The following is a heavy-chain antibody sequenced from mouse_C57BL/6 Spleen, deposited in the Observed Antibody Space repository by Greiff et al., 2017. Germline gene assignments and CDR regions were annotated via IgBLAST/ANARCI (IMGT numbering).Heavy chain of an antibody. J-gene: IGHJ3*01. D-gene: IGHD2-4*01. Sequence: ESGPGLVKPSQSLSLTCSVTGYSITSGYYWNWIRQFPGNKLEWMGYISYDGSNNYNPSLKNRISITRDTSKNQFFLKLNSVTTEDTATYYCARDDDYGAYGGQGTLVTVSA. CDR1: GYSITSGYY. CDR2: ISYDGSN. V-gene: IGHV3-6*01. CDR3: ARDDDYGAY.